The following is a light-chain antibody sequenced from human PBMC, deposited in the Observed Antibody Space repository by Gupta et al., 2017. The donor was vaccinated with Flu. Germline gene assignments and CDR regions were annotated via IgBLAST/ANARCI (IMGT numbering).Light chain of an antibody. CDR2: AAS. J-gene: IGKJ3*01. CDR3: QQKDDGHIT. V-gene: IGKV1-39*01. Sequence: PNSLSASVGDRVTINCRASQSIDIYLNWYQQKPGKAPNLLIYAASTVQGGVPSRFSGSGSGTDFTLTISSRQPGDIASYFCQQKDDGHITFGHGTKLDV. CDR1: QSIDIY.